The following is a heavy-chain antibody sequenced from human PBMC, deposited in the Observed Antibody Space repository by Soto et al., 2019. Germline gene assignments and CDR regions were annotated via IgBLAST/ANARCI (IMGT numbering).Heavy chain of an antibody. CDR1: GGTFSSYA. CDR2: IIPIFGTA. Sequence: SVKVSCKASGGTFSSYAISWVRQAPGQGLEWMGGIIPIFGTANYAQKFQGRVTITADESTSTAYMELSSLRSEGTAVYYCARVGYYDSSGPPVGMDVWGQGTTVTVSS. D-gene: IGHD3-22*01. J-gene: IGHJ6*02. CDR3: ARVGYYDSSGPPVGMDV. V-gene: IGHV1-69*13.